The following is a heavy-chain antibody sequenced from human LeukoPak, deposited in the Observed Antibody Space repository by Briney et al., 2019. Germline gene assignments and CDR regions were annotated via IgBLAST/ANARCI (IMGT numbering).Heavy chain of an antibody. CDR2: ISGSGGST. CDR1: GFTFSSYA. D-gene: IGHD2-15*01. J-gene: IGHJ6*04. CDR3: ARVGGTICSGGSCYSGYGMDV. V-gene: IGHV3-23*01. Sequence: PWGSPRLSCAASGFTFSSYAMSWVRQAPGKGLEWVSAISGSGGSTYYADSVKGRFTISRDNAKNSLYLQMNSLRAEDTAVYYCARVGGTICSGGSCYSGYGMDVWGKGTTVTVSS.